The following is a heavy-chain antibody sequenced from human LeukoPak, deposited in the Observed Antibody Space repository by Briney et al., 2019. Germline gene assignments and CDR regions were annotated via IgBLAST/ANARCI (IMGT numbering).Heavy chain of an antibody. V-gene: IGHV3-23*01. CDR1: GFTFSSYS. CDR2: ISGSGGSI. Sequence: GGSLRLSCAASGFTFSSYSMNWVRQAPGKGLEWVSGISGSGGSIYYADSVKGRFTISRDNSKNTLYMQMNSLRAEDTAVYYCATYDILTGYYIDYWGQGTLVTVSS. J-gene: IGHJ4*02. D-gene: IGHD3-9*01. CDR3: ATYDILTGYYIDY.